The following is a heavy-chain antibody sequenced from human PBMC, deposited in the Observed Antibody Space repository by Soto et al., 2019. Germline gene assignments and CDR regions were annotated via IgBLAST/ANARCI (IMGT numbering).Heavy chain of an antibody. Sequence: VQLVESGGGLVQPGGSLRLSCAASGFPFSSYAMNWVRQAPGKGLEWVSYINSGSSTIYYADSAKGRFTISRDNAKNSLYLQMNSLRDEDTAVYFCVRDRGYTGDDLQYWGQGALVAVSS. CDR2: INSGSSTI. J-gene: IGHJ4*02. CDR1: GFPFSSYA. D-gene: IGHD5-12*01. CDR3: VRDRGYTGDDLQY. V-gene: IGHV3-48*02.